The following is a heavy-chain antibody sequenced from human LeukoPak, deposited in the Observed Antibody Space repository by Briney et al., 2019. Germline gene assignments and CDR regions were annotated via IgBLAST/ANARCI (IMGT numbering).Heavy chain of an antibody. V-gene: IGHV3-48*03. D-gene: IGHD3-10*02. J-gene: IGHJ4*02. Sequence: GGSLRLSCAASGFTFSDYEINWVRQAPGKGLEWISCISTSGSTTYYADSVKGRFTISRDNAKNSLFLQMNALTAEDTAVYYCARGALHVFDYWGQGTPVTVSS. CDR3: ARGALHVFDY. CDR1: GFTFSDYE. CDR2: ISTSGSTT.